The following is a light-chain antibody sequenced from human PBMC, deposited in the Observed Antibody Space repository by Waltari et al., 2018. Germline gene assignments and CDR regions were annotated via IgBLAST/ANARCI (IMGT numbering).Light chain of an antibody. CDR3: AAWDDSLSVV. J-gene: IGLJ2*01. CDR2: RNN. Sequence: QSVLTQPPSASGTPGQRVTISCSGSSSNLGRNYVYWYQQLPGTTPKLLISRNNQRPSWVPDRFSGSKSGTSASLAISGLRSEDEADYYCAAWDDSLSVVFGGGTKLTVL. CDR1: SSNLGRNY. V-gene: IGLV1-47*01.